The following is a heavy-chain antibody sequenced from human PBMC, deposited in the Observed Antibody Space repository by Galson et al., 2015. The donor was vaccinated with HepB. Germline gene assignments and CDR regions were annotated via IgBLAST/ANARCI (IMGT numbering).Heavy chain of an antibody. D-gene: IGHD3-3*01. Sequence: SLRLSCAASGFTFSSYAMHWVRQAPGKGLEWVAVMSYDGSNKYYADSVKGRFTISRDNSKNTLYLQMNSLRAEDTAVYYCAKDRDVLRFLEGRYGMDVWGQGTTVTVSS. J-gene: IGHJ6*02. V-gene: IGHV3-30*04. CDR1: GFTFSSYA. CDR2: MSYDGSNK. CDR3: AKDRDVLRFLEGRYGMDV.